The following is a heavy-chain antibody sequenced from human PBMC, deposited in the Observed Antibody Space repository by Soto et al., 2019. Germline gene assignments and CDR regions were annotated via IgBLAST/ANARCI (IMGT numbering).Heavy chain of an antibody. Sequence: GGSLRLSCAASGFTFSSYSMNWVRQAPGKGLEWVSYISSSSSTIYYADSVKGRFTISRDNAKNSLYLQMNSLRDEDTAVYYCARDQSIVVVPAATWFDPWGQGTLVTVSS. CDR3: ARDQSIVVVPAATWFDP. CDR2: ISSSSSTI. J-gene: IGHJ5*02. CDR1: GFTFSSYS. D-gene: IGHD2-2*01. V-gene: IGHV3-48*02.